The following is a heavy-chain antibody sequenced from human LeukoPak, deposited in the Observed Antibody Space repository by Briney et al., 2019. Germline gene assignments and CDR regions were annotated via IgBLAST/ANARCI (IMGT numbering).Heavy chain of an antibody. D-gene: IGHD3-22*01. CDR1: GYTFTSYD. CDR2: MNPNNGNT. V-gene: IGHV1-8*01. CDR3: ARTDYHDTSGASNWFDP. J-gene: IGHJ5*02. Sequence: ASVKVSCKASGYTFTSYDINWVRQATGQGLEWMGWMNPNNGNTGYAQKLQGRVTMTRSTSTGTAYMELSSLRSEDTAVYYCARTDYHDTSGASNWFDPWGQGTLVTVSS.